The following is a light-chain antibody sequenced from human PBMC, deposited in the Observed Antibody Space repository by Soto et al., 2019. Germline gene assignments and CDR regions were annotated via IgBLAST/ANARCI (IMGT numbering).Light chain of an antibody. V-gene: IGKV3-20*01. CDR2: GAS. J-gene: IGKJ4*01. CDR3: QQYASSPLT. CDR1: QSVSGSY. Sequence: EIVLTQSPGTLSLSPGERATLSCRASQSVSGSYLAWYQQRPGQAPRLLIYGASSRATGIPDRFSGSGSGTDFTLTITRLEPEDFAVYFCQQYASSPLTFCGGTKVDIK.